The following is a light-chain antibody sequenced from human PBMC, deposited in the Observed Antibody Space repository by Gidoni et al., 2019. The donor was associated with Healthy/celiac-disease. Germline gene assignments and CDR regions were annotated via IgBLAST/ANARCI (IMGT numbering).Light chain of an antibody. J-gene: IGKJ1*01. CDR3: QKNYSTPRT. CDR1: QSIISY. V-gene: IGKV1-39*01. CDR2: AAS. Sequence: IQMTPSPSSLSASVGDRVTITCRASQSIISYLNWYQQKPGKAPKLLIYAASSLQSGVPSRFSGSGSGTDFTLTISSLQPEDFATYYCQKNYSTPRTFGQXTKVEIK.